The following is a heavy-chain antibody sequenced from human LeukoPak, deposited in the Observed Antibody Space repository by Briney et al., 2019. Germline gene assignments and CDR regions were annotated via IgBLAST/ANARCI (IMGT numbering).Heavy chain of an antibody. J-gene: IGHJ6*02. Sequence: GGSLRLSCAASGFTFSSYGMHWVRQAPGEGLEWVAVISYDGSNKYYADSVKGRFTISRDNSKNTLYLQMNSLRAEDTAVYYCAKGTGATVTHYGMDVWGQGTTVTVSS. CDR1: GFTFSSYG. CDR2: ISYDGSNK. V-gene: IGHV3-30*18. D-gene: IGHD4-17*01. CDR3: AKGTGATVTHYGMDV.